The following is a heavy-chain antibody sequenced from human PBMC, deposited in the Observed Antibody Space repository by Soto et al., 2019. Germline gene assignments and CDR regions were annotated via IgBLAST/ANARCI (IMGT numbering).Heavy chain of an antibody. D-gene: IGHD1-7*01. CDR3: AKDGTIVNTYLYYGMDV. V-gene: IGHV3-23*01. CDR2: ISGSGGST. J-gene: IGHJ6*02. Sequence: GGSLSLSCAASGFASSSSAMSWVRQAPGRGLEWVSAISGSGGSTYYADSVKGRCTISRDNSKSTLYLQMSSLTAEDTAVYYCAKDGTIVNTYLYYGMDVWGQGTRVTVSS. CDR1: GFASSSSA.